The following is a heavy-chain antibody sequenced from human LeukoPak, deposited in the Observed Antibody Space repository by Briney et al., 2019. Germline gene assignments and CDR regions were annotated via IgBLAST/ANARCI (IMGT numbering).Heavy chain of an antibody. Sequence: SETLSLTCTVSGGPINNYYWYWIRQPPGKGLEWIGYVHYSGSTYYNPSLQSRVTISVDTSKNQFSLKLSSVTAADTAVYYCARDGSYYDSQGNWFDPWGQGTLVTVSS. CDR1: GGPINNYY. V-gene: IGHV4-59*12. CDR3: ARDGSYYDSQGNWFDP. D-gene: IGHD3-22*01. CDR2: VHYSGST. J-gene: IGHJ5*02.